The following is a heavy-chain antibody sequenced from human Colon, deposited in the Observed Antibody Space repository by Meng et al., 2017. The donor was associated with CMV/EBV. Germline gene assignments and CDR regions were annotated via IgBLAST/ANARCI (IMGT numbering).Heavy chain of an antibody. CDR1: GFSVSRNY. Sequence: GGSLRLSCAASGFSVSRNYVSWVRQGPGKGLEWLAVIYDTGSRYYADSVKGRFTVSRDESKNTVFLQMNSLRPEDTAVYYCARNRLECGGDCYFADSWGQGTLVTVSS. CDR2: IYDTGSR. V-gene: IGHV3-53*01. J-gene: IGHJ5*02. CDR3: ARNRLECGGDCYFADS. D-gene: IGHD2-21*02.